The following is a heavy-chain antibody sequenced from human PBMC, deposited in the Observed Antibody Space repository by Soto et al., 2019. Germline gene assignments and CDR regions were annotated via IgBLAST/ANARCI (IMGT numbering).Heavy chain of an antibody. CDR3: AKDLWVRGVIISAFDY. CDR1: GFTFSSYG. CDR2: ISYGGSNK. D-gene: IGHD3-10*01. J-gene: IGHJ4*02. V-gene: IGHV3-30*18. Sequence: VGSLRLSCAASGFTFSSYGMHWVRQAPGKGLEWVAVISYGGSNKYYADSVKGRFTISRDNSKNTLYLQMNSLRAEDTAVYYCAKDLWVRGVIISAFDYWGQGTLVTVSS.